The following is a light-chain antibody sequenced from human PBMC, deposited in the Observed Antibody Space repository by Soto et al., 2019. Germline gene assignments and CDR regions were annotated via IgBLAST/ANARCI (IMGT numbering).Light chain of an antibody. CDR1: QNVGSH. V-gene: IGKV3-15*01. Sequence: EILMTQSPATLSVSPGERATLSCRASQNVGSHVAWYQQKPGQAPRLFIYGASTRATGIPARFSGSGSGTEFTLTISSLQSEDLAIYYCQQYYNWPPLTFGGGTKVEIQ. J-gene: IGKJ4*01. CDR2: GAS. CDR3: QQYYNWPPLT.